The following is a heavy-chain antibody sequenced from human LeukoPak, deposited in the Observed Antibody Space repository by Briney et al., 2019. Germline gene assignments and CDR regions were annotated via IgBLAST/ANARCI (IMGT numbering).Heavy chain of an antibody. J-gene: IGHJ6*02. CDR2: VWHDGSDN. CDR1: GFTFTRYG. V-gene: IGHV3-33*01. Sequence: PGGSLRLSCEVSGFTFTRYGMHWVRQAPGKGLEGVAVVWHDGSDNAYADSVKGRFTISRDDTKNMLYLKMNSLKPEDTALYYCARYRTYCSSTSCTRLGMDVWGQGTTVTVSS. D-gene: IGHD2-2*01. CDR3: ARYRTYCSSTSCTRLGMDV.